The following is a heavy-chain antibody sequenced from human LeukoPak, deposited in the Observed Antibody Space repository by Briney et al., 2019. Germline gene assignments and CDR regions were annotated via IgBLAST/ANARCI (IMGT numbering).Heavy chain of an antibody. J-gene: IGHJ5*02. CDR1: GSSVSGGSYY. Sequence: SETLSLTCTVSGSSVSGGSYYWSWIRQPPGKGLEWIGYIYYSGSTNYNPSLKSRVTISVDTSKNQFSLKLSSVTAADTAVYYCARDPGYNWFDPWGQGTLVTVSS. CDR2: IYYSGST. CDR3: ARDPGYNWFDP. V-gene: IGHV4-61*01.